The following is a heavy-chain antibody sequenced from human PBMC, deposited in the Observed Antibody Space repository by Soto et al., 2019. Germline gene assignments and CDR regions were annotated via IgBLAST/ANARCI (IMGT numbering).Heavy chain of an antibody. Sequence: SETLSLTCTVSGGSISSSSYYWGWIRQPPGKGLEWIGSIYYSGSTYYNPSLKSRVTISVDTSKNQFSLKLSSVTAADTAVYYCARDTVVVISSDAFDIWGQGTMVTVSS. V-gene: IGHV4-39*02. CDR1: GGSISSSSYY. CDR3: ARDTVVVISSDAFDI. J-gene: IGHJ3*02. D-gene: IGHD3-22*01. CDR2: IYYSGST.